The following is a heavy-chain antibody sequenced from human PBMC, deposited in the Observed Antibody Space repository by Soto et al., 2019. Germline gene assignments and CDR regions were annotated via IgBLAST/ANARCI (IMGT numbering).Heavy chain of an antibody. Sequence: QVLLVESGGGVVQPGRSLRLSCAASGFTFSSYGMHWVRQAPGKGLEWVAVIWYDGSNKYYADSVKGRFTISRDNSKNTLYLQMNSLRAEDTAVYYCARGTRWLQFSSFDYWGQGTLVTVSS. D-gene: IGHD5-12*01. CDR3: ARGTRWLQFSSFDY. V-gene: IGHV3-33*01. CDR2: IWYDGSNK. CDR1: GFTFSSYG. J-gene: IGHJ4*02.